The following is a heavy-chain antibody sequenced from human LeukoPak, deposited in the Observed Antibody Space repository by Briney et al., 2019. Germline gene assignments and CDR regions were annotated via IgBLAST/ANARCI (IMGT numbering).Heavy chain of an antibody. D-gene: IGHD3-10*01. V-gene: IGHV5-51*01. CDR2: IYPDDSDT. CDR1: GHSSSSYW. J-gene: IGHJ4*02. CDR3: ARGAGTLIDY. Sequence: GESLKISCKGSGHSSSSYWIGWVRQMPGKGLEWMGFIYPDDSDTRYRPSFQGQVTMSADKSTSTAYLQWRSLKASDTAMYYCARGAGTLIDYWGQGTLVTVSS.